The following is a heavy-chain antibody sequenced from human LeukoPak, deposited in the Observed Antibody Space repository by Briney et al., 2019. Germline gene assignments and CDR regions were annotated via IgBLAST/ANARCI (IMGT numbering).Heavy chain of an antibody. CDR3: ARDSYGDANFDS. CDR2: IYADGNT. V-gene: IGHV3-53*01. CDR1: GFIVNTNY. D-gene: IGHD4-17*01. Sequence: AGGSLRLSCAAFGFIVNTNYMTWVRQAPGRGLEWVSFIYADGNTYYADSVKGRFTISRDISKNAVYLQMNSLRAEDTAVYYCARDSYGDANFDSWGQGILVTVSS. J-gene: IGHJ4*02.